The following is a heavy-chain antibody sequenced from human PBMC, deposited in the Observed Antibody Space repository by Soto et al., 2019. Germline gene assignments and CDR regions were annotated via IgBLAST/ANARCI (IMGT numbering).Heavy chain of an antibody. Sequence: QVQLQESGPGLVKPSQTLSLTCTVSGGSIRSGDYYWSWIRQPPGKGLEWIGYIYYSGSTYYNPSIKSRVTRSVDTTKNQFSLKLSSVTAADTAVYYWAREGGYDSSGYYDFDYWGQGTLVTVSS. CDR2: IYYSGST. J-gene: IGHJ4*02. CDR3: AREGGYDSSGYYDFDY. V-gene: IGHV4-30-4*01. CDR1: GGSIRSGDYY. D-gene: IGHD3-22*01.